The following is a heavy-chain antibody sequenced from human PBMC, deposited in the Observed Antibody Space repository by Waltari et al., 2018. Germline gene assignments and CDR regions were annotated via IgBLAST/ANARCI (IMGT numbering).Heavy chain of an antibody. V-gene: IGHV3-23*01. J-gene: IGHJ6*02. Sequence: EVQLLESGGGLVQPGGSLRLSCAASGFTFSSYAMSWVRQAPGKGLEWVSAISGSGGSTYYADSVKGRFTISRDNSKNTLYLQMNSLRAEDTAVYYCAKDSSANYDFWSGYYPYYYYYGMDVWGQGTTVTASS. CDR1: GFTFSSYA. D-gene: IGHD3-3*01. CDR3: AKDSSANYDFWSGYYPYYYYYGMDV. CDR2: ISGSGGST.